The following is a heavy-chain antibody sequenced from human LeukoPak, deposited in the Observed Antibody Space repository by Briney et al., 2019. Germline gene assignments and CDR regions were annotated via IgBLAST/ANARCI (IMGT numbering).Heavy chain of an antibody. CDR2: IYHSGST. CDR3: ARVVAGTWYYFDY. D-gene: IGHD6-19*01. Sequence: PSETLSLTCTVSGYSISSGYYWGWIRQPPGKGLEWIGSIYHSGSTYYNPSLKSRVTISVDTSKNQFSLKLSSVTAADTAVYYCARVVAGTWYYFDYWGQGTLVTVSS. CDR1: GYSISSGYY. V-gene: IGHV4-38-2*02. J-gene: IGHJ4*02.